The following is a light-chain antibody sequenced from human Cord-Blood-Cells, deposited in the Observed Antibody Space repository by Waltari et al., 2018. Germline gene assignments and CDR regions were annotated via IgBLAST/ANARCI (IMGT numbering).Light chain of an antibody. CDR3: CSYAGSSSWV. V-gene: IGLV2-23*01. J-gene: IGLJ3*02. CDR1: SSDVGSYNL. Sequence: QSALTQPASVSGSPVQSITISCTGTSSDVGSYNLVSWYQQHPGKAPKLMIYEGSKRPSGVSNRFAGSKSGNAASLTISGVEAEDEADYYCCSYAGSSSWVFGGGTKLTVL. CDR2: EGS.